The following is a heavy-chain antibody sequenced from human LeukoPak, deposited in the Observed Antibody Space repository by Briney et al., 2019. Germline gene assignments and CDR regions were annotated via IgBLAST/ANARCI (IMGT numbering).Heavy chain of an antibody. CDR3: AKEVLRVYFGY. V-gene: IGHV3-23*01. Sequence: GGSLRLSCAASGFTFSSYAMSWVRQAPGKGLEWVSAISGGGFNTYYADSVKGRFTISRDNSKNTLYLQLNSLRAEDTAIYYCAKEVLRVYFGYWGQGTLVTVSS. CDR1: GFTFSSYA. D-gene: IGHD3-10*01. J-gene: IGHJ4*02. CDR2: ISGGGFNT.